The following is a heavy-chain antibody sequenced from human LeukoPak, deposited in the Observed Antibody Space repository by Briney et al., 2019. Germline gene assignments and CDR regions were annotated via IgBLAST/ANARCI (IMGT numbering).Heavy chain of an antibody. CDR1: GDSINSLDL. CDR2: MYLSGTT. V-gene: IGHV4-4*02. CDR3: AGLVGRYSSGLYFYYFDY. Sequence: PSETLSLTCTVSGDSINSLDLWSWVRQPPGKGLEWIGEMYLSGTTHSNPSVKSRVTISIDKSKNQFFLNLSSVTAADTAVYYCAGLVGRYSSGLYFYYFDYWGQGTLVTVSS. J-gene: IGHJ4*02. D-gene: IGHD3-22*01.